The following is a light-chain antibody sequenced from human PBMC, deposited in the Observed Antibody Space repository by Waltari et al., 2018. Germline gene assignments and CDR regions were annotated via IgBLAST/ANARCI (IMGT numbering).Light chain of an antibody. CDR1: SLRTYS. J-gene: IGLJ2*01. V-gene: IGLV3-19*01. CDR3: ASRDPTANAVV. CDR2: STD. Sequence: SSELTQDPAVSVALGQTVRITCQGDSLRTYSAAWYQQQPGQAPILVLFSTDDRPSGIPDRFSGYSSRDTASLTITGTQAEDEADYYCASRDPTANAVVFGGGTKLTVL.